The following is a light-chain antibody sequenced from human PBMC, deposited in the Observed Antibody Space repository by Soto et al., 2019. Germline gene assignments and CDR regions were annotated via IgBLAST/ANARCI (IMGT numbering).Light chain of an antibody. Sequence: SAFAVSSSIENRFTITCRASQSISSWLAWYQQKPGKAPRLLIYDASSLESGVPSRFSGSGSGTEFTLTIISLQPEDFAAYYCQQYDIYPRTFGQGTKVDIK. V-gene: IGKV1-5*01. CDR3: QQYDIYPRT. CDR1: QSISSW. J-gene: IGKJ1*01. CDR2: DAS.